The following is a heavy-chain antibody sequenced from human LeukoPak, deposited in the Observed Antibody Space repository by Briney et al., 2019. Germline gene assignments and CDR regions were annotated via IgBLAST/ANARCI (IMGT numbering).Heavy chain of an antibody. J-gene: IGHJ4*02. D-gene: IGHD1-26*01. CDR3: ARLVGATVDPFDY. CDR1: GGTFSSYA. V-gene: IGHV1-69*04. CDR2: IIPILGIA. Sequence: GASVKVSCKASGGTFSSYAISWVRQAPGQGLEWMGRIIPILGIANYAQKFQGRVTITADKSTSTAYMELSSLRSEDTAVYYCARLVGATVDPFDYRGQGTLVTVSS.